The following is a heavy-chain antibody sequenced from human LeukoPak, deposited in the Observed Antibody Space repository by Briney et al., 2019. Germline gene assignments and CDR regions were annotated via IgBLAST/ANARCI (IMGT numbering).Heavy chain of an antibody. V-gene: IGHV3-21*01. Sequence: PGGSLRLSCAASGFTFSSYSMNWVRQAPGKGLEWVSSISSSSSYIYYPDSVKGRFTISRDNARNSLYLQMNSLRAEDTAVYYCARDPDKYYDFWSGPLFDYWGQGTLVTVSS. CDR1: GFTFSSYS. CDR2: ISSSSSYI. D-gene: IGHD3-3*01. J-gene: IGHJ4*02. CDR3: ARDPDKYYDFWSGPLFDY.